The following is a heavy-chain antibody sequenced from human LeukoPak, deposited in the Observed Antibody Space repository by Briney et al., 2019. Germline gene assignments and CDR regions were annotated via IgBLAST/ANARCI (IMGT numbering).Heavy chain of an antibody. CDR2: IHYDGSDK. CDR1: GFTFRTYG. V-gene: IGHV3-30*02. D-gene: IGHD3-10*01. Sequence: GGSLRLSCSASGFTFRTYGMHWVRQAPGKGLEWVSFIHYDGSDKYYADSVKGRFTISRDNSKNTLYLQMNSLRAEDTAVYYCAKDWDGSGTLWGQGTLVTVSS. J-gene: IGHJ4*02. CDR3: AKDWDGSGTL.